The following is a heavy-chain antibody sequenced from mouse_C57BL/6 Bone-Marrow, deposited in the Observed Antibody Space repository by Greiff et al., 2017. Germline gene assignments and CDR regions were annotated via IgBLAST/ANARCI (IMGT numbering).Heavy chain of an antibody. CDR3: ARITTTRYFDV. Sequence: VQLQQPGAELVKPGASVKLSCKASGYTFTSYWMQWVKQRPGQGLEWIGEIDPSDSYTNYNQKFKGKATLTVDTSSSTAYMQLSSLTSEDSAVYYCARITTTRYFDVWGTGTTVTVSS. J-gene: IGHJ1*03. D-gene: IGHD1-1*01. CDR2: IDPSDSYT. V-gene: IGHV1-50*01. CDR1: GYTFTSYW.